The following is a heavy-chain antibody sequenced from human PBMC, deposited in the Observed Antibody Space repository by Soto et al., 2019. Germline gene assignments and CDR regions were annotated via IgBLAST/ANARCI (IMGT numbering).Heavy chain of an antibody. CDR3: ARGWNYDSWAGDY. D-gene: IGHD3-22*01. J-gene: IGHJ4*02. V-gene: IGHV3-7*03. Sequence: EVQLVESGGGLVQPGGSLRLSCAASGFTFSSYWMTWARQAPGKGLEWVANIKQDGSEKYYVDSVKGRFTISRDNAKNSLYLQMNSLRAEDTAVYYCARGWNYDSWAGDYWGKGTLVTVSS. CDR2: IKQDGSEK. CDR1: GFTFSSYW.